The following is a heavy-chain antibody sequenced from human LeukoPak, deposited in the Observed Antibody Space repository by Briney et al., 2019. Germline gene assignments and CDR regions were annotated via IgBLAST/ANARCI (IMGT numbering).Heavy chain of an antibody. D-gene: IGHD3-22*01. CDR3: AKGIVGYYDSSGYPLY. Sequence: PGGSLRLSCAASGFTFSSYGMHWVRQAPGKGLEWVAVIPYDGSNKYYADSVKGRFTISRDNSKNTLYLQMNSLRAEDTAVYYCAKGIVGYYDSSGYPLYWGQGTLVTVSS. CDR2: IPYDGSNK. J-gene: IGHJ4*02. CDR1: GFTFSSYG. V-gene: IGHV3-30*18.